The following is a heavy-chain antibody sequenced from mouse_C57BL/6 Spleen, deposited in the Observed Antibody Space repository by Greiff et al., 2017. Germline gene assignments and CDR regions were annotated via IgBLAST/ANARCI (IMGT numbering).Heavy chain of an antibody. CDR3: ASWGYYGTPYAMDY. Sequence: EVQLQESGPGLVKPSQSLSLTCSVTGYSITSGYYWNWIRQFPGNKLEWMGYISYDGSNNYNPSLKNRISITRDTSKNQFFLKLNSVTTEDTATYYCASWGYYGTPYAMDYWGQGTSVTVSS. V-gene: IGHV3-6*01. CDR2: ISYDGSN. CDR1: GYSITSGYY. J-gene: IGHJ4*01. D-gene: IGHD1-1*01.